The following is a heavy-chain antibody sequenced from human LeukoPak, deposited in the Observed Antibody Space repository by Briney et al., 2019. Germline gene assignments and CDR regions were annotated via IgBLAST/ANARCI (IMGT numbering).Heavy chain of an antibody. CDR1: GYIFTSYY. D-gene: IGHD2-21*01. V-gene: IGHV1-2*02. Sequence: ASVKLSCKASGYIFTSYYMHWVRRAPGQGLEWMGWINPNTGSTNFAQKFQGRIAMMRATSITTFYMELNSLRSDDTAVYYCARSVSISPMFDYWGQGTLIPVSS. CDR2: INPNTGST. CDR3: ARSVSISPMFDY. J-gene: IGHJ4*02.